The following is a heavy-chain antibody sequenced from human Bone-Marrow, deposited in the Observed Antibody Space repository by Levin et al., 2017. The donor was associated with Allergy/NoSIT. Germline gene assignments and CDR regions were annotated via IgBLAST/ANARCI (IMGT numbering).Heavy chain of an antibody. V-gene: IGHV4-31*03. Sequence: SQTLSLTCTVSGGSISSAGYHWTWIRQYPGKGMEWIGYISYRGSTSFNPSLKSRLTMSIDTPEHHFSLNLTSVSAADTAIYYFARLDGYSCDYWGQGALVTVSS. CDR3: ARLDGYSCDY. CDR1: GGSISSAGYH. J-gene: IGHJ4*02. CDR2: ISYRGST. D-gene: IGHD1-1*01.